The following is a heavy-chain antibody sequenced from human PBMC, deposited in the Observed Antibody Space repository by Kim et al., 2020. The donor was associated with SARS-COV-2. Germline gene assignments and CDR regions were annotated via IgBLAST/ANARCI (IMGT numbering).Heavy chain of an antibody. CDR3: AHLMDDFGPFGY. CDR1: GFSLNTPQVG. D-gene: IGHD2-8*01. Sequence: SGPTLVNPTQTLTLTCTFPGFSLNTPQVGVGWIRQSPTGALEWLALVYWDDDKRFSPSLQSRLSITKDTSKNQVVITVSNMDPRDASTYYCAHLMDDFGPFGYWRQGALVTVSS. V-gene: IGHV2-5*02. J-gene: IGHJ4*02. CDR2: VYWDDDK.